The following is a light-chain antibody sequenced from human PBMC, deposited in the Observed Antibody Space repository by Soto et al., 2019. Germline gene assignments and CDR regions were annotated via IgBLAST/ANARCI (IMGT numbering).Light chain of an antibody. CDR1: QGIRSS. CDR2: EAS. Sequence: AIQLTQSPSSLSASVGDRVTITCRASQGIRSSLAWFQQKAGNPPKVLIYEASVLETGVSSRFSGSGSGTDFTLSISSLQPEDFATYYCKQFNSYPWTFGQGTKVEVK. V-gene: IGKV1-13*02. CDR3: KQFNSYPWT. J-gene: IGKJ1*01.